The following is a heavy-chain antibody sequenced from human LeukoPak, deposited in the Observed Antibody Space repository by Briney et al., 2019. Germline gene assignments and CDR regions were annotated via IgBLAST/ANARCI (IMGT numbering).Heavy chain of an antibody. Sequence: GASVKVSCKASGYTFTNYGISWVRQAPGQGLEWMGWISAYNGYTDYAQKLQGRATMTTDTSTSTAYMELRSLRSDDTAVYYCGRGGGYDFWSGYLLGYFDYWGQGTLVTVSS. J-gene: IGHJ4*02. V-gene: IGHV1-18*01. CDR3: GRGGGYDFWSGYLLGYFDY. CDR1: GYTFTNYG. CDR2: ISAYNGYT. D-gene: IGHD3-3*01.